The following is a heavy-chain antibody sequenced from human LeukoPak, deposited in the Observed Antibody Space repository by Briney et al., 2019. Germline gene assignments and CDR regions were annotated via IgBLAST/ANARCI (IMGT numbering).Heavy chain of an antibody. J-gene: IGHJ4*02. CDR1: GYTFTGYY. CDR3: ARSIYYGSGSYYHFDY. V-gene: IGHV1-2*04. D-gene: IGHD3-10*01. CDR2: INPNSGGT. Sequence: GASVKVSCKASGYTFTGYYMLWVRQAPGQGLEWMGWINPNSGGTNYAQKFQGWVTMTRDTSISTAYMELSRLRSDDTAVYYCARSIYYGSGSYYHFDYWGQGTLVTVSS.